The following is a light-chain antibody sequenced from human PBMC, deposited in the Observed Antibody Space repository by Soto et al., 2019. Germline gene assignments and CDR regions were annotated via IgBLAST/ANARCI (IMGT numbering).Light chain of an antibody. CDR2: GAS. CDR1: QSVSSSY. CDR3: QQYGSPPGT. J-gene: IGKJ1*01. V-gene: IGKV3-20*01. Sequence: EIVLTQSPGTLSLSPGERATLSCRASQSVSSSYVAWYQQKPGQAPRLLIYGASSRATGIPDRFSGSGSSSDFTLTISRLEPEDFAVYYCQQYGSPPGTFGQGTKVEIK.